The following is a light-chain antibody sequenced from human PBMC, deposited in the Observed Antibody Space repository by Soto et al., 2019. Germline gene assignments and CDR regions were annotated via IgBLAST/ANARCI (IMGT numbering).Light chain of an antibody. J-gene: IGLJ1*01. CDR2: DVT. CDR1: SSDVGGYEY. V-gene: IGLV2-14*01. CDR3: ASITRSSTSV. Sequence: QFVLSQPASVSGSPGQSITISCTGTSSDVGGYEYVSWYQHQPDKAPKLIIYDVTNRPSGVSTRFSGSKSGNTASLTISGIQTEDEADYYCASITRSSTSVFGTGTKVTVL.